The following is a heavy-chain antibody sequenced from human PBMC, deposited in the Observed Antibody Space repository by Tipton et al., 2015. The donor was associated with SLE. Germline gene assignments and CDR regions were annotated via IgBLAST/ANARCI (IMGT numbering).Heavy chain of an antibody. Sequence: TLSLTCAVYGGSVSGHYWSWIRQPPGKGLEWIGEINRSGRTNYNPSLKCRVTISVDTSKNQFSLKLSSVTAADTAVYYSAREWSGSYRYYFDYWGQGTLVTVSS. J-gene: IGHJ4*02. CDR1: GGSVSGHY. CDR3: AREWSGSYRYYFDY. D-gene: IGHD1-26*01. V-gene: IGHV4-34*01. CDR2: INRSGRT.